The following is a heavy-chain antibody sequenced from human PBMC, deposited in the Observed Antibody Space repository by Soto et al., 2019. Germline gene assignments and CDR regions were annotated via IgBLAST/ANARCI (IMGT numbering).Heavy chain of an antibody. CDR3: AKDLGS. CDR2: ISYDGSNK. Sequence: QVQLVESGGGVGQRGRSLRLSCAASGFTFSSYGMHWVRQAPGKGLEWVAVISYDGSNKYYADSVKGRFTISRDNSKNTLYLQMNSLRAEDTAVYYCAKDLGSWGQGTLVTVSS. J-gene: IGHJ5*02. V-gene: IGHV3-30*18. CDR1: GFTFSSYG. D-gene: IGHD7-27*01.